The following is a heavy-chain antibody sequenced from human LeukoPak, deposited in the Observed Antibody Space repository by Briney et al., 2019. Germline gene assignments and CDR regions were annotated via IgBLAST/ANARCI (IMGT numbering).Heavy chain of an antibody. Sequence: GESLKISCKGSGYSFTSYWIGWVRQMPGKGLGWMGIIYPGDSDTRYSPSFQGQVTISADKSISTAYLQWSSLKASHTAMYYCARYCSGGSCYPYYGMDVWGKGTTVTVSS. CDR3: ARYCSGGSCYPYYGMDV. CDR1: GYSFTSYW. V-gene: IGHV5-51*01. CDR2: IYPGDSDT. D-gene: IGHD2-15*01. J-gene: IGHJ6*04.